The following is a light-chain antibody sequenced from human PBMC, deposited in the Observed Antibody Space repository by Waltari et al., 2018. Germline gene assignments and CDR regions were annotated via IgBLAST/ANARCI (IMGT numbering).Light chain of an antibody. CDR1: KSISKY. Sequence: EIVLTQSPGTLSLSPGERATLTCRASKSISKYLAWYQQKPGQAPRLLIYHASSRAAGIPDRFIGSGSGTDFSLSISRLEPEDFAVYYCQHYESLPVTFGQGTKVEIK. J-gene: IGKJ1*01. CDR3: QHYESLPVT. CDR2: HAS. V-gene: IGKV3-20*01.